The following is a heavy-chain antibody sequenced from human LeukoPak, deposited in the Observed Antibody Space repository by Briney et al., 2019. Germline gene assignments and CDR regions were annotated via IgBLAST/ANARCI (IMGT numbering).Heavy chain of an antibody. CDR1: GFTFSTYW. J-gene: IGHJ4*02. Sequence: GGSLRLSCAASGFTFSTYWMSWVRQAPGKGLEWVANINRDGSEKYYGDSVKGRFTISRDNAENSLFLQMNSLRAEDTAVYYCARCYGDCDYWGQGTLVTVSS. D-gene: IGHD4-17*01. CDR2: INRDGSEK. CDR3: ARCYGDCDY. V-gene: IGHV3-7*01.